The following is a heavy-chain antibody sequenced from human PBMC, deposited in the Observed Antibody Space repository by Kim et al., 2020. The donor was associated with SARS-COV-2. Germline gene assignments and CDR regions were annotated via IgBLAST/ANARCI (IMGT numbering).Heavy chain of an antibody. CDR1: GGSISSSSYY. J-gene: IGHJ6*02. CDR2: IYYSGST. D-gene: IGHD3-10*01. Sequence: SETLSLTCTVSGGSISSSSYYWRWIRQPPGKGLEWIGSIYYSGSTYYNPSLKSRVTISVDTSKNQFSLKLSSVTAADTAVYYCARDYTDYGSGSYRSVGMDVWGQGTTVTVSS. V-gene: IGHV4-39*07. CDR3: ARDYTDYGSGSYRSVGMDV.